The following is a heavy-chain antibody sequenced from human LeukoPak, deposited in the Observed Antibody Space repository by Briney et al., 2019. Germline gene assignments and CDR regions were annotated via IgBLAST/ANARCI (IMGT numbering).Heavy chain of an antibody. D-gene: IGHD4-23*01. Sequence: NSSETLSLTCAVHGVSFSGYHWNWLRQSPGKGLEWIGEINDRGRTNYNPSLKSRVTLSVDTSKKQFSLKLSSVTAADTAVYYCARDPTTVVTLPYYFDFWGQGTLVTVSS. J-gene: IGHJ4*02. V-gene: IGHV4-34*01. CDR2: INDRGRT. CDR1: GVSFSGYH. CDR3: ARDPTTVVTLPYYFDF.